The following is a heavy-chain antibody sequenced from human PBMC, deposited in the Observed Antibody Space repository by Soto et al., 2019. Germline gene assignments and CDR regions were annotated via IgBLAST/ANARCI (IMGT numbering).Heavy chain of an antibody. CDR2: ISAYNGNT. CDR3: ARDLGARGYYYYGMDV. V-gene: IGHV1-18*01. J-gene: IGHJ6*02. Sequence: QVQLVQSGAEVKKPGASVKVSCKASGYTFTSYGISWVRQAPGQGLEWMGWISAYNGNTNYAQKLQGRVTMTTDTSTSTAYMELRSRRSDDTAVYYCARDLGARGYYYYGMDVWGQGTTVTVSS. D-gene: IGHD3-10*01. CDR1: GYTFTSYG.